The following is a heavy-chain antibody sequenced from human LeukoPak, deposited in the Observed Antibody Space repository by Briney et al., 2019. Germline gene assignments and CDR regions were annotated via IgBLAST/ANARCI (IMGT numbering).Heavy chain of an antibody. CDR2: ISYDGSNK. CDR1: GFTFSSYW. CDR3: AKSPWDC. V-gene: IGHV3-30*18. J-gene: IGHJ4*02. Sequence: GGSLRLSCAASGFTFSSYWMSWVRQAPGKGLEWVAVISYDGSNKYYADSVKGRFTISRDNSKNTLYLQMNSLRAEDTAVYYCAKSPWDCWGQGTLVTVSS.